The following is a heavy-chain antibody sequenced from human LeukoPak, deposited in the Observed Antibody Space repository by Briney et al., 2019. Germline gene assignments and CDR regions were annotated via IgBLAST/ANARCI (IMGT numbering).Heavy chain of an antibody. Sequence: PGGSLRLSCAASGFRFSTYSMSWVRQAPGKGLEWVATIIKDGSDRYHVDSVKGRFTISRDNAKNSLYLQMNSLRAEDTAVYYCAKSTSSSWSHQGYWGQGTLVTVSS. CDR1: GFRFSTYS. CDR3: AKSTSSSWSHQGY. J-gene: IGHJ4*02. D-gene: IGHD6-13*01. V-gene: IGHV3-7*02. CDR2: IIKDGSDR.